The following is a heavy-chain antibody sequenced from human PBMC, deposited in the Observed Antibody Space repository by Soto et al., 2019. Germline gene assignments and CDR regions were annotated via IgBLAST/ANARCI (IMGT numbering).Heavy chain of an antibody. J-gene: IGHJ1*01. D-gene: IGHD6-13*01. CDR3: AKDQAAAGTISRYFQY. Sequence: QVQLVQSGAEVKKPGASVKVSCKASGYTFTSYYMHWVRQAPGQGLEWMGIINPSGGSTSYAQKFQGRVTMTRDTSTSTVYMELSSLRSEDTAIYYCAKDQAAAGTISRYFQYWGQGTLVTVSS. CDR2: INPSGGST. V-gene: IGHV1-46*01. CDR1: GYTFTSYY.